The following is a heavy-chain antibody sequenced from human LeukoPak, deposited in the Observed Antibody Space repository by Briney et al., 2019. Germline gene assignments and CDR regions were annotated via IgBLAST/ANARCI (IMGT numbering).Heavy chain of an antibody. CDR3: AKVDDFWSGYYLDY. CDR2: IRYDGSNK. V-gene: IGHV3-30*02. D-gene: IGHD3-3*01. CDR1: GFTFSSYS. Sequence: PGGSLRLSCVASGFTFSSYSMSWVRQAPGKGLEWVAFIRYDGSNKYYADSVKGRFTISRDNSKNTLYLQMNSLRAEDTAVYYCAKVDDFWSGYYLDYWGQGTLVTVSS. J-gene: IGHJ4*02.